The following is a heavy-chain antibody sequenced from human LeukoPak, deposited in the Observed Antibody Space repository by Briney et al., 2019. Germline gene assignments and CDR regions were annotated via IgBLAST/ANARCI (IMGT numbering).Heavy chain of an antibody. CDR3: ARLQLVYYFDY. J-gene: IGHJ4*02. CDR1: GGSISSYY. CDR2: IYYSGST. Sequence: SETLSLTCTVSGGSISSYYWSWIRQPPGKGLEWIGYIYYSGSTNYNPSLKSRVTISVDTSKNQFSLKLSSVTAADTAAYYCARLQLVYYFDYWGQGTLVTVSS. D-gene: IGHD6-6*01. V-gene: IGHV4-59*08.